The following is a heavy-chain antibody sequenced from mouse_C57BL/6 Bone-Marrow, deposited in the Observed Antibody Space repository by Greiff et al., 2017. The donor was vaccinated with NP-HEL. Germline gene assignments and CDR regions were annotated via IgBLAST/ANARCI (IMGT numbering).Heavy chain of an antibody. V-gene: IGHV1-69*01. CDR3: ATAAYYYGSSPFAY. CDR1: GYTFTSYW. CDR2: IDPSDSYT. J-gene: IGHJ3*01. Sequence: QVQLQQPGAELVMPGASVKLSCKASGYTFTSYWMHWVKQRPGQGLEWIGEIDPSDSYTNYNQKFKGKSTLTVDKSSSTAYMQLSSLTSEDSAVYYCATAAYYYGSSPFAYWGQGTLVTVSA. D-gene: IGHD1-1*01.